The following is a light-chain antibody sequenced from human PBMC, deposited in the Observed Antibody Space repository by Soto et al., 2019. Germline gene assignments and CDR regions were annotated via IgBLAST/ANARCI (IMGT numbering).Light chain of an antibody. CDR1: SSNIGAGYD. V-gene: IGLV1-40*01. J-gene: IGLJ1*01. CDR2: NNN. CDR3: QSYDSSLSGSYV. Sequence: QSALTQPPSVSGAPGQRVTISCTGSSSNIGAGYDVHWYQRLPGTAPKVLIYNNNNRPSGVPDRFSGSKSGTSASLAITGLQAEDEADYYCQSYDSSLSGSYVFGTGTKVTVL.